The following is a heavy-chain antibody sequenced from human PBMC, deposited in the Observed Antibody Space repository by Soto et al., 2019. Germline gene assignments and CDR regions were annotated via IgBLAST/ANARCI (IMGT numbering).Heavy chain of an antibody. CDR1: GYTFTSYY. CDR2: INPSGGST. Sequence: QVQLVQSGAEVKKPGASVKVSCKASGYTFTSYYMHWVRQAPGQGLEWMGIINPSGGSTSYAQKFQGRVTMTRDTSTSTVYMELSSLRSEDTAVYYCARVFIAARYYYYGMDVWGQGTTVTVSS. V-gene: IGHV1-46*01. CDR3: ARVFIAARYYYYGMDV. J-gene: IGHJ6*02. D-gene: IGHD6-13*01.